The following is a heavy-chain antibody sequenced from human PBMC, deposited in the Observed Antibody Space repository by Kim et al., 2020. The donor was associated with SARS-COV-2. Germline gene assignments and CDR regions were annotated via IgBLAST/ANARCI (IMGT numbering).Heavy chain of an antibody. CDR2: ISNSGTTI. D-gene: IGHD3-9*01. J-gene: IGHJ4*02. CDR3: ASQGSYDILTGYYRNYFDY. Sequence: GGSLRLSCAASGFTFNSYEMNWVRQAPGNGLEWVSYISNSGTTIYYADSVKGRFTISRDNAKNSLYLQMNSLRAEDTAVYYCASQGSYDILTGYYRNYFDYWGQGTLVTVSS. CDR1: GFTFNSYE. V-gene: IGHV3-48*03.